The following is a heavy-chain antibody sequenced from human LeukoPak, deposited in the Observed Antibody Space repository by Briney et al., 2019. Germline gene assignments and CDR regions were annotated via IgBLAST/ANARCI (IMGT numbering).Heavy chain of an antibody. CDR3: ARVLKPSGWYSHYYYGMDV. V-gene: IGHV4-34*01. CDR1: GGSFSGYY. Sequence: PSETLSLTCAVYGGSFSGYYWSWIRQPPGKGLEWIGEINHSGSTNYNPSLKSRVTISVDTSKNQFSLKLSSVTAADTAVYYCARVLKPSGWYSHYYYGMDVWGQGTTVTVSS. D-gene: IGHD6-19*01. J-gene: IGHJ6*02. CDR2: INHSGST.